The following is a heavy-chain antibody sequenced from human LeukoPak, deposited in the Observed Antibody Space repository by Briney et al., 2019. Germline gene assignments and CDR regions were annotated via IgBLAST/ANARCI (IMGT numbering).Heavy chain of an antibody. Sequence: SETLSLTCTVSGGSIIRSTFYWGWVRQPPGKGLEWIGSIYYSGSTYYNPSLKSRVTISVDRSKNQFSLKLSSVTAADTAVYYCARGRITIFGVVIRYFDYWGQGTLVTVSS. CDR1: GGSIIRSTFY. J-gene: IGHJ4*02. CDR3: ARGRITIFGVVIRYFDY. V-gene: IGHV4-39*07. D-gene: IGHD3-3*01. CDR2: IYYSGST.